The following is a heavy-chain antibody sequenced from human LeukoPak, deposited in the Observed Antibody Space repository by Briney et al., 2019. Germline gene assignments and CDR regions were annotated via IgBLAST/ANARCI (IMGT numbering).Heavy chain of an antibody. CDR2: LSRNGGST. CDR1: GFTFDSYA. D-gene: IGHD5-12*01. Sequence: PGGSLGLSCAASGFTFDSYAMHWVRQAPGKGLEYVSALSRNGGSTFYANSVKGRFTISRDNSKNTLYLQTGSLRAEDTAVYYCARGGRGHDFSPNYYYGLDVWGQGTTVTVSS. V-gene: IGHV3-64*01. CDR3: ARGGRGHDFSPNYYYGLDV. J-gene: IGHJ6*02.